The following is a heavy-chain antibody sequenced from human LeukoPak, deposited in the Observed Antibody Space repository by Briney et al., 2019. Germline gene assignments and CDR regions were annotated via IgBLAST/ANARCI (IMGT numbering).Heavy chain of an antibody. CDR3: ARAHSSGYYYAIYYYYGMDV. CDR2: ISSDGSNN. CDR1: GFTFNSYA. Sequence: HSGGSLRLSCAASGFTFNSYAMHWVRQAPGKGLEWVAVISSDGSNNYYADSVKGRFTISRDNSKNTLYLQMNSLRAEDTAVYYCARAHSSGYYYAIYYYYGMDVWGQGTTVTVSS. V-gene: IGHV3-30-3*01. J-gene: IGHJ6*02. D-gene: IGHD3-22*01.